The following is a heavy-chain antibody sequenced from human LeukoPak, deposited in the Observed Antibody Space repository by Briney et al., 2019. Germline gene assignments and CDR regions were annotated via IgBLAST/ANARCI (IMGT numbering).Heavy chain of an antibody. Sequence: SSETLSLTCTVSGGSISSGGYYWSWIRQHPGKGLEWIGYIYYSGSTYYNPSLKSRVTISVDTSKNQFSLKLSSVTAADTAVYYCARGRRQLVGNYYYYYYMDVWGKGTTVTVSS. J-gene: IGHJ6*03. CDR3: ARGRRQLVGNYYYYYYMDV. CDR2: IYYSGST. V-gene: IGHV4-31*03. CDR1: GGSISSGGYY. D-gene: IGHD6-13*01.